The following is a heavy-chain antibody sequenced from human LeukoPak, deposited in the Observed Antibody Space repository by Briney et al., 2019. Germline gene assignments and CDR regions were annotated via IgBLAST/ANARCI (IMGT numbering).Heavy chain of an antibody. CDR3: ITDLRTLRRVCSNGVCPGFLDY. CDR2: IKSKTDGGTT. D-gene: IGHD2-8*01. V-gene: IGHV3-15*01. Sequence: GGSLRLSCVASGFTFTNAWMNWVRQAPGKVLEWVGRIKSKTDGGTTDYVAPVKGRFTISRDDSKNTLYLLMSSLKTEDTAVYYFITDLRTLRRVCSNGVCPGFLDYWGQGTLVAVSS. J-gene: IGHJ4*02. CDR1: GFTFTNAW.